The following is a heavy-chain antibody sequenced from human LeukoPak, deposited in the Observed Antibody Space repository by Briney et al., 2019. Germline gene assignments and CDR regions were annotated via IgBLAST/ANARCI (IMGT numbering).Heavy chain of an antibody. CDR2: INHSGST. CDR3: ARAPPDGIDY. CDR1: GGSFSGYY. D-gene: IGHD1-14*01. Sequence: SETLSLTCAVYGGSFSGYYWSWVCQPPGKGLEWIGEINHSGSTNYNPSLKSRVTISVDTSKNQFSLKLSSVTAADTAVYHCARAPPDGIDYWGQGTLVTVSS. J-gene: IGHJ4*02. V-gene: IGHV4-34*01.